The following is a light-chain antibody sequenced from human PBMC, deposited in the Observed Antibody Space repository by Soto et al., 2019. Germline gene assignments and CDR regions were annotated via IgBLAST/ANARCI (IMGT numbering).Light chain of an antibody. CDR2: EVS. V-gene: IGLV2-14*01. Sequence: QSALTQPASVSGSPGQSITISCTGTSSDVGGYNYVSWYQQHPGKAPKLMIYEVSNRPSGVSNRFSGSKSGNTASLTISELQAKDEADYYCSSYTSSSTRVFGGGTKLTVL. J-gene: IGLJ2*01. CDR3: SSYTSSSTRV. CDR1: SSDVGGYNY.